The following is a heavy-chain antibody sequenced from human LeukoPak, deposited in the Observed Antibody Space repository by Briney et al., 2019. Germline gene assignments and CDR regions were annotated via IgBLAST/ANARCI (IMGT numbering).Heavy chain of an antibody. CDR2: INWNGGRS. J-gene: IGHJ4*02. D-gene: IGHD3-22*01. V-gene: IGHV3-20*04. CDR3: ARDSPYYYDSSGYYHLYFDY. Sequence: GGSLRLSCAAAGFTFDDYGMSWVRQTPGKGLEWVSGINWNGGRSGYADSVKGRFTISRDNAQKSLYLQINSLRAEDTALYYCARDSPYYYDSSGYYHLYFDYWGQGTLVTVSS. CDR1: GFTFDDYG.